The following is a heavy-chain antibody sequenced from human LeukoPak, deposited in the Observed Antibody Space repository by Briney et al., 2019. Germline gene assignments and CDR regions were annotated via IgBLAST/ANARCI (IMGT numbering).Heavy chain of an antibody. Sequence: GGSLRLSCAASGFTLSSYGMHWVRQAPGKGLEWVAFIRYDGSDKYYADSVKGRFTISRDNSKNTLYLQMNSLRAEDTAVYYCARIGGSYAAKGWFDPWGQGTLVTVSS. J-gene: IGHJ5*02. D-gene: IGHD1-26*01. CDR1: GFTLSSYG. CDR2: IRYDGSDK. V-gene: IGHV3-30*02. CDR3: ARIGGSYAAKGWFDP.